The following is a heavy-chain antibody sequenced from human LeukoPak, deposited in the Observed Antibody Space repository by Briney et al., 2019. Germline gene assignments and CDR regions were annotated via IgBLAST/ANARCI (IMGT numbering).Heavy chain of an antibody. CDR1: GFTFSSYW. J-gene: IGHJ4*02. D-gene: IGHD3-9*01. CDR2: INSDGRST. V-gene: IGHV3-74*01. Sequence: GGSLRLSCAASGFTFSSYWMHWVRQAPGKGLVGVSRINSDGRSTNYADSVKGRFTISRDNAKNSLYLQMNSLRAEDTAVYYCARGWRYFDCWGQGTLVTVSS. CDR3: ARGWRYFDC.